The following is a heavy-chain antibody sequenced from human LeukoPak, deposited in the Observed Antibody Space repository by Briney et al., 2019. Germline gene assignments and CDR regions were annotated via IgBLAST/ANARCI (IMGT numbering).Heavy chain of an antibody. CDR3: ASRYVSSEVVIIPTAKNNWFDP. V-gene: IGHV4-34*01. J-gene: IGHJ5*02. CDR1: GGSFSGYY. D-gene: IGHD3-3*01. CDR2: INHSGST. Sequence: SETLSLTCAVYGGSFSGYYWSWIRQPPGKGLEWFGEINHSGSTNYNPSLKSRVTISVDTSKNQFSLKLSSVTAADTAVYYCASRYVSSEVVIIPTAKNNWFDPWGQGTLVTVSS.